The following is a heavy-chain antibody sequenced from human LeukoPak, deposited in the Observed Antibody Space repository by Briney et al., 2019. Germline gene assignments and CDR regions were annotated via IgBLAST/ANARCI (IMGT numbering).Heavy chain of an antibody. D-gene: IGHD4-11*01. Sequence: GASVKVSCKASGYTFTAHYLHWVRQAPGQGLEWMAWINHNSGGTKYAEKFQGRVTMTRDTPINTAYMELSRLRSDDTAVYYCARDDSFDCSNLNWFDSWGQGTLVTVSS. CDR3: ARDDSFDCSNLNWFDS. V-gene: IGHV1-2*02. CDR2: INHNSGGT. J-gene: IGHJ5*01. CDR1: GYTFTAHY.